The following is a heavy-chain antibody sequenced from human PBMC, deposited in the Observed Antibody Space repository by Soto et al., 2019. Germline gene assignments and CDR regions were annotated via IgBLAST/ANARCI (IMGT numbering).Heavy chain of an antibody. J-gene: IGHJ5*02. V-gene: IGHV4-59*01. D-gene: IGHD2-21*02. CDR1: GGSINSYY. Sequence: SETLSLTCSVSGGSINSYYWSWIRQPPGKGLEWIGYIFYSGRSGSTNYNPSLKSRVTISVDTSKNQFSLKVSSVTAADTAVYYCTKTALGWLDPWGQGTLVTVSS. CDR3: TKTALGWLDP. CDR2: IFYSGRSGST.